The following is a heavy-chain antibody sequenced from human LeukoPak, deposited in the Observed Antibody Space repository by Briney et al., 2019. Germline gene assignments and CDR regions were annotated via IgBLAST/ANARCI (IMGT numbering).Heavy chain of an antibody. D-gene: IGHD3-3*01. CDR3: ARAIFGVVYYYYYYMDV. Sequence: APVKVSCKASGYTFTSYGISWVRQAPGQGLEWMGWISAYNGNTNYAQKLQGRVTMTTDTSTSTAYMELRSLRSDDTAVYYCARAIFGVVYYYYYYMDVWGKGTTVTVSS. CDR2: ISAYNGNT. V-gene: IGHV1-18*01. J-gene: IGHJ6*03. CDR1: GYTFTSYG.